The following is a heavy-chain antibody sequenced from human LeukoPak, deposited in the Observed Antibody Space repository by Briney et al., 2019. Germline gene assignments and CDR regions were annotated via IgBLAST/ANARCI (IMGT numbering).Heavy chain of an antibody. Sequence: SETLSLTCAVYGGSFSGYSWSWIRQPPGKGPEWIGEINHSGSTNYNPSLKGRVTISVDTSKNQFSLKLSSVTAADTAVYYCARECCSSTSCYAWWFDPWGQGTLVTVSS. D-gene: IGHD2-2*01. CDR3: ARECCSSTSCYAWWFDP. CDR1: GGSFSGYS. V-gene: IGHV4-34*01. J-gene: IGHJ5*02. CDR2: INHSGST.